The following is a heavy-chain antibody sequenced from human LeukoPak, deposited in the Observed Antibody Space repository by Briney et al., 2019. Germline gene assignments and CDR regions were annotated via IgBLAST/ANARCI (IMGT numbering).Heavy chain of an antibody. Sequence: SETLSLTCTVSGGSISSGSYFWSWIRQPAGKGLEWIGRIYISGSTYYNPSLKSRVTISVDTSKNQFSLKLSSVTAADTAVYYCARDLEVGVGSSYYYYYMDVWGKGTTVTVSS. V-gene: IGHV4-61*02. CDR2: IYISGST. J-gene: IGHJ6*03. CDR1: GGSISSGSYF. CDR3: ARDLEVGVGSSYYYYYMDV. D-gene: IGHD1-26*01.